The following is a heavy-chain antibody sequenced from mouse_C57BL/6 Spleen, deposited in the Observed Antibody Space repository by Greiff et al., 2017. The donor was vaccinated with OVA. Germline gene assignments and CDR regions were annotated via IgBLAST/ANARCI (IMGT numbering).Heavy chain of an antibody. CDR2: IHPNSGST. V-gene: IGHV1-64*01. D-gene: IGHD1-1*02. Sequence: VQLQQPGAELVKPGASVQLSCKASGYTFTSYWMHWVKQRPGQGLEWIGMIHPNSGSTNYNEKFKSKATLTVDKSSSTAYMQLSSLTSEDSAVYYCARLGDYYYYYAMDDWGQGTSVTVSS. J-gene: IGHJ4*01. CDR1: GYTFTSYW. CDR3: ARLGDYYYYYAMDD.